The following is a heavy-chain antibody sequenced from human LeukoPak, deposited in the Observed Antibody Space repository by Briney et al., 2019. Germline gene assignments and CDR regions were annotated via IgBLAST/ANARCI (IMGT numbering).Heavy chain of an antibody. V-gene: IGHV3-23*01. CDR2: ISGSGGST. Sequence: GGSLRLSCAASGFTFSSYAMSWVRQAPGKGLEWVSAISGSGGSTYYADSVKGRFTISRDNSKNTLYLQMNSLRAEDTAVYYCASKDALITTAKPGIFGVIWDDYWGQGTLVTVSS. CDR1: GFTFSSYA. D-gene: IGHD3-3*01. CDR3: ASKDALITTAKPGIFGVIWDDY. J-gene: IGHJ4*02.